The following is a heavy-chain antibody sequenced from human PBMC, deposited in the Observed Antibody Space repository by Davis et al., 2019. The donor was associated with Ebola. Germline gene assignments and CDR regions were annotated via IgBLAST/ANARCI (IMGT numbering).Heavy chain of an antibody. Sequence: PSETLSLTFAVSGGSITSGNWRGWFRQPPGLSLERVGEIFHTGVTTYNPSLKSRVTISVDKSKNQFSLRLTFVTAADAAVYFCARKGPGSSADYWGQGALVTVSS. CDR2: IFHTGVT. CDR1: GGSITSGNW. V-gene: IGHV4-4*02. CDR3: ARKGPGSSADY. J-gene: IGHJ4*02. D-gene: IGHD6-6*01.